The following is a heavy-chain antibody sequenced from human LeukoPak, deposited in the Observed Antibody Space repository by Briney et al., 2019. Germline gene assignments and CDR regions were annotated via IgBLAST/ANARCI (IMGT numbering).Heavy chain of an antibody. CDR3: AREIQLWGESYFDY. V-gene: IGHV4-31*03. Sequence: SQTLSLTCTVSGGSISSGGYYWSWIRQHPGKGLEWIGYIYYSGSTYYNPSLKSRVTISVDTSKNQFSLKLSSVTAADTAVYYCAREIQLWGESYFDYWGQGTLVTVSS. CDR1: GGSISSGGYY. J-gene: IGHJ4*02. CDR2: IYYSGST. D-gene: IGHD5-18*01.